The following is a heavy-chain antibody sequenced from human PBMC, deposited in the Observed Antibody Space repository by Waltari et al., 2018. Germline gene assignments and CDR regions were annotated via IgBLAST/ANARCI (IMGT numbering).Heavy chain of an antibody. D-gene: IGHD2-15*01. CDR1: GLLFDPYW. Sequence: EVRLVESGGDSVQPGGSLRLSCAASGLLFDPYWMPWVRQAPGKGLEWLSRINFDGRRITYADSVKGRFTISRDTPKSTLYLQINSLRVEDTAVYYCAVRAKEGYCEGGSCHARLDSWGQGTLVSVSS. CDR2: INFDGRRI. V-gene: IGHV3-74*01. CDR3: AVRAKEGYCEGGSCHARLDS. J-gene: IGHJ4*02.